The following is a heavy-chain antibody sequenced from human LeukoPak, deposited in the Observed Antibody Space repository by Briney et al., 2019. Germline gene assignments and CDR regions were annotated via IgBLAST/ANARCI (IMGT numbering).Heavy chain of an antibody. Sequence: ASVKVSCKASGYTFTSYGISWVRQAPGQGPEWMGWISAYNGNTNYAQELQGRVTMTTDTSTSTAYMELRSLRSDDTAVYYCARDGYCSSTSCYKIYYYYGMDVWGQGTTVTVSS. V-gene: IGHV1-18*01. CDR3: ARDGYCSSTSCYKIYYYYGMDV. CDR1: GYTFTSYG. CDR2: ISAYNGNT. J-gene: IGHJ6*02. D-gene: IGHD2-2*02.